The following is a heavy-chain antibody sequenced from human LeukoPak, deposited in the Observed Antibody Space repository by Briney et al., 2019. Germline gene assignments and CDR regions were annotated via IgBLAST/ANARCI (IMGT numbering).Heavy chain of an antibody. D-gene: IGHD2-21*02. J-gene: IGHJ4*02. Sequence: RSGGSLRLSCAASGFTFSSYAMSWVRQAPGKGLEWVSAISGSGGSTYYADSVKGRFTISRDNSKNTLYLQMNSLRAEDTAVYYCAKPRIDCGGDCYPYYFDYWGQETLVTVSS. CDR1: GFTFSSYA. CDR3: AKPRIDCGGDCYPYYFDY. CDR2: ISGSGGST. V-gene: IGHV3-23*01.